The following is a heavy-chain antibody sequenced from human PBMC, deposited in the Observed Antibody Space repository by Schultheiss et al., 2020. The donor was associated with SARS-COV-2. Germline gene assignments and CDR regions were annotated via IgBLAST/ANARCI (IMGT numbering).Heavy chain of an antibody. D-gene: IGHD1-26*01. J-gene: IGHJ4*02. CDR2: INGDATIT. Sequence: GGSLRLSCAASGFIFSGFWLHWVRQAPGKGLVWVSRINGDATITAYADSLKGRFTISRDNAKNTLYLQMNSLRVEDTAVYYCARDLVGASDYWGQGTLVTVSS. V-gene: IGHV3-74*01. CDR3: ARDLVGASDY. CDR1: GFIFSGFW.